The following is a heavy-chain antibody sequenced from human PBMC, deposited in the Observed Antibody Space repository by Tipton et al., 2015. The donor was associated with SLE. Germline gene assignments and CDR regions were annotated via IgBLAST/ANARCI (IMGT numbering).Heavy chain of an antibody. CDR3: ARGVAGYFYYCYMDV. J-gene: IGHJ6*03. CDR1: RGSLTGYS. V-gene: IGHV4-34*01. CDR2: IDRDGSP. Sequence: AGLVKPSETLSLVCVVNRGSLTGYSWNWIRQFPGKGLEWIGEIDRDGSPNYKSSLQNRVTMSVDRSGNQFSLRLTSVTAADTAVYYCARGVAGYFYYCYMDVWGKGTTVTISS.